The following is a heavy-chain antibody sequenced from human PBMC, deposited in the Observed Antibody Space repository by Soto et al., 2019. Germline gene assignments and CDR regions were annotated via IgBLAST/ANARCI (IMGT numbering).Heavy chain of an antibody. CDR2: ISAYNGNT. V-gene: IGHV1-18*04. D-gene: IGHD2-2*01. CDR3: ARVPLIVVVPADYFDY. J-gene: IGHJ4*01. Sequence: GASVKVSCKASGYTFTSYGISWVRQAPGQGLEWMGWISAYNGNTNYAQKLQGRVTMTTDTSTSTAYMELRSLRSDDTAVYYCARVPLIVVVPADYFDYWGHGTLVTVSS. CDR1: GYTFTSYG.